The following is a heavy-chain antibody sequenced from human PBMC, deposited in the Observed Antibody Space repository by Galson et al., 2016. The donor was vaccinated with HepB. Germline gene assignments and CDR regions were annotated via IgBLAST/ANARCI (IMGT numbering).Heavy chain of an antibody. Sequence: SLRLSCAASGFSVSSNYMSWVRQAPGKGLQWVSDIFSGGSTYYADSVKGRFTISRDNSKNTLHLQMNSLRAEDTAVYYGARDGEYYYGSGSYAETWGQGNLVTVSS. J-gene: IGHJ5*02. V-gene: IGHV3-53*01. CDR3: ARDGEYYYGSGSYAET. D-gene: IGHD3-10*01. CDR2: IFSGGST. CDR1: GFSVSSNY.